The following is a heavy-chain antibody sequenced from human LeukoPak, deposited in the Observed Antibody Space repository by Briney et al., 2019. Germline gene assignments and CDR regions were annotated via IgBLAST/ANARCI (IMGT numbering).Heavy chain of an antibody. J-gene: IGHJ4*02. CDR3: ARDNGEGPYYDILTGYYDY. CDR1: GYTFIGHY. CDR2: INPNSGGT. V-gene: IGHV1-2*02. D-gene: IGHD3-9*01. Sequence: ASVKVSCKTSGYTFIGHYIHWVRQAPGQGLEWMGWINPNSGGTNYAQKFQGRVTMTRDTSISTAYMELSRLRSDDTAVYYCARDNGEGPYYDILTGYYDYWGQGTLVTVSS.